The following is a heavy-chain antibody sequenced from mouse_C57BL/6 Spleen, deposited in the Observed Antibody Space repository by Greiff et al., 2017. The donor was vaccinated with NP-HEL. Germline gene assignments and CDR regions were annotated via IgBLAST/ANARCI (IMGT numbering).Heavy chain of an antibody. J-gene: IGHJ2*01. CDR2: INYDGSST. CDR1: GFTFSDYY. V-gene: IGHV5-16*01. CDR3: ARLTGFYFDY. Sequence: EVQVVESEGGLVQPGSSMKLSCTASGFTFSDYYMAWVRQVPEKGLEWVANINYDGSSTYYLDSLKSRFIISRDNAKNILYLQMSSLKSEDTATYYCARLTGFYFDYWGQGTTLTVSS. D-gene: IGHD4-1*01.